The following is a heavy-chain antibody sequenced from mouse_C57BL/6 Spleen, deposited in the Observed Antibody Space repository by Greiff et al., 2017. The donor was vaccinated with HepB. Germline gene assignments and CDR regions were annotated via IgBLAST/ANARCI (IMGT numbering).Heavy chain of an antibody. D-gene: IGHD1-1*01. V-gene: IGHV1-42*01. CDR1: GYSFTGYY. CDR2: INPSTGGT. CDR3: ARGVYYYGSSLLWYFDV. Sequence: VHVKQSGPELVKPGASVKISCKASGYSFTGYYMNWVKQSPEKSLEWIGEINPSTGGTTYNQKFKAKATLTVDKSSSTAYMQLKSLTSEDSAVYYCARGVYYYGSSLLWYFDVWGTGTTVTVSS. J-gene: IGHJ1*03.